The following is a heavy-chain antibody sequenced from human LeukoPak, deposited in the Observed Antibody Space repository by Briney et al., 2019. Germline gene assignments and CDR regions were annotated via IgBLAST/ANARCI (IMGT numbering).Heavy chain of an antibody. CDR1: GYTFRNYW. J-gene: IGHJ5*02. D-gene: IGHD3-10*01. CDR2: IKQDGSER. CDR3: AREAPEYYYALGTSRKRIDP. V-gene: IGHV3-7*01. Sequence: GGSLRLSCAASGYTFRNYWMTWVRQAPGKGLEWVANIKQDGSERYYGDSVKGRFTISRDNAKISLYLQMNSLRAEDTAVYYCAREAPEYYYALGTSRKRIDPWGQGTLVTVSS.